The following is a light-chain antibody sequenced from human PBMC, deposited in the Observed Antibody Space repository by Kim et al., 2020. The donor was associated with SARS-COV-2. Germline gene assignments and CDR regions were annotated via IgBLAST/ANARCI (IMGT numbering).Light chain of an antibody. Sequence: HTPTLTCPRHSHTLRDPRAALLQQHPAPPPNLLSYRGNSRPSGLSERFSASRSGNTDSLTIPGLQPEDEADYYCSAWDSSLSAWVFGGGTQLTVL. CDR1: SHTLRDPR. J-gene: IGLJ3*02. V-gene: IGLV10-54*04. CDR3: SAWDSSLSAWV. CDR2: RGN.